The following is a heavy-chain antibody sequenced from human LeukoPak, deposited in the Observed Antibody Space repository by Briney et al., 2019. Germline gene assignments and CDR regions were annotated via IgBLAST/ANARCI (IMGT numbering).Heavy chain of an antibody. CDR1: GGSISSDY. D-gene: IGHD5-18*01. Sequence: SETLSLTCTVSGGSISSDYWSWIRQPPGKGLEWIGYIYYSGSTNYNPSLKSRVTISVDTSKNQFSLRLSSVTAADTAVYYCARHLRGYSYGPFDYWGQGTLVTVSS. CDR2: IYYSGST. V-gene: IGHV4-59*08. J-gene: IGHJ4*02. CDR3: ARHLRGYSYGPFDY.